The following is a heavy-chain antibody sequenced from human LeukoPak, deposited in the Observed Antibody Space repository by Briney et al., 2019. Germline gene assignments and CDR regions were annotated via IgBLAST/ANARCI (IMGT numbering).Heavy chain of an antibody. CDR2: FYYSGST. Sequence: PSETLSLTCTVSGGSISSSSYYWRWIRQPPGKGLEWIGTFYYSGSTYYNPSLNSRVTISVDTSKNQFSLYLSSVTAADTAVYYCARQTAATITGYYFYMDVWGKGTTVTVSS. V-gene: IGHV4-39*01. D-gene: IGHD5-12*01. J-gene: IGHJ6*03. CDR1: GGSISSSSYY. CDR3: ARQTAATITGYYFYMDV.